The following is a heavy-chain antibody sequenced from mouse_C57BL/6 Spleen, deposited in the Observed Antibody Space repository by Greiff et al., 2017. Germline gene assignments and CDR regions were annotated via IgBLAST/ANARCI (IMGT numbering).Heavy chain of an antibody. CDR2: IDPENGDT. J-gene: IGHJ3*01. CDR1: GFNIKDDY. CDR3: TRAYGNFPWFAY. D-gene: IGHD2-10*02. V-gene: IGHV14-4*01. Sequence: EVQLQQSGAELVRPGASVKLSCTASGFNIKDDYMHWVKQRPEQGLEWIGWIDPENGDTEYASKFQGKATITAYTSSNTAYLQLSSLTSEDTAVLYCTRAYGNFPWFAYWGQGTLVTVSA.